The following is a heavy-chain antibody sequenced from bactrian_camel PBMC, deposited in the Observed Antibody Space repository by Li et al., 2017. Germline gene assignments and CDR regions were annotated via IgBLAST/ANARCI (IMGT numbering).Heavy chain of an antibody. CDR1: GYTYC. Sequence: HVQLVESGGGSVQAGGSLRLSCAASGYTYCMGWFRQAPGKEREGVARIEADGRTWYVDAVKGRFTISKDNAKNLYLQMNSLKPEDTAMYYCAAQGPGGPGGSCRVLPIYYYYRGQGTQVTVS. CDR3: AAQGPGGPGGSCRVLPIYYYY. J-gene: IGHJ4*01. V-gene: IGHV3S55*01. CDR2: IEADGRT. D-gene: IGHD6*01.